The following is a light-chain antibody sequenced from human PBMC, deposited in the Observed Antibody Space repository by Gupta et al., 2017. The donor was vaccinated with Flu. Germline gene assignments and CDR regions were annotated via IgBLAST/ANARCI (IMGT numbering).Light chain of an antibody. CDR2: GTS. CDR1: QNVSSTY. V-gene: IGKV3-20*01. J-gene: IGKJ2*01. CDR3: QQDCRSYT. Sequence: EVVLTQSPATLSLFPGERPTLSCRATQNVSSTYLTWYQQKPGQAPRHLIYGTSNRANGIPDRFSGSGPGTDFTLTSSGRETEDLAVYYWQQDCRSYTFGQGTKMEIK.